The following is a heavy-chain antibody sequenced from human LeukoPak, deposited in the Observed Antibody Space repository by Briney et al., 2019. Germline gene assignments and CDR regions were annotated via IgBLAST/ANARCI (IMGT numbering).Heavy chain of an antibody. Sequence: AAVKVSCMASGYTFTSYTIHWMRPAPGRRRGRVGWSNAGNGNTKYSQKFEGRVTITRDTSASTAYMELSSLRSEDTAVYFCARASTIVTYYFDYWGEGALVTVSS. CDR1: GYTFTSYT. J-gene: IGHJ4*02. D-gene: IGHD5-18*01. CDR3: ARASTIVTYYFDY. CDR2: SNAGNGNT. V-gene: IGHV1-3*01.